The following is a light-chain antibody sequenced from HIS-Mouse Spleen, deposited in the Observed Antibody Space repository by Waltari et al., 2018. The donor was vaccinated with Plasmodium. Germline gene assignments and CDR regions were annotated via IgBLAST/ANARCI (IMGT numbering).Light chain of an antibody. J-gene: IGLJ2*01. CDR3: QVWDSSSDHVV. CDR2: DDS. Sequence: SYVLTQPPSVSVAPGKTARTTCGGNNIGRKSVHRYQQKPGQAPVLVVYDDSDRPSGIPGRFSGSNSGNTATLTISRVEAGDEADYYCQVWDSSSDHVVFGGGTKLTVL. V-gene: IGLV3-21*03. CDR1: NIGRKS.